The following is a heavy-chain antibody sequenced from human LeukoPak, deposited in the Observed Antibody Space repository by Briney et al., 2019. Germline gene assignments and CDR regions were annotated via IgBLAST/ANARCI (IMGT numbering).Heavy chain of an antibody. CDR3: ARDSLDIVATLPDY. J-gene: IGHJ4*02. CDR1: GFTFSSYG. D-gene: IGHD5-12*01. Sequence: GRSLRLSCAASGFTFSSYGMHWVRQAPGKGLEWVAVIWYDGSNKYYADSVKGRFTISRDNSKNTLYLQMNSLRAEDTAVYYCARDSLDIVATLPDYWGQGTLVTVSS. V-gene: IGHV3-33*01. CDR2: IWYDGSNK.